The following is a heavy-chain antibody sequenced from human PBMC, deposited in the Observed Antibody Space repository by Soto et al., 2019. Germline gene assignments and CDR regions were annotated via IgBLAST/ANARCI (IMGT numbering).Heavy chain of an antibody. CDR1: GGSVSSGSYY. CDR3: ARYFPHDYGWGSYRYSFDY. D-gene: IGHD3-16*02. J-gene: IGHJ4*02. V-gene: IGHV4-61*01. CDR2: IYYSGST. Sequence: QVQLQESGPGLVKPSETLSLTCTVSGGSVSSGSYYWSWIRQPPGKGLEWIGYIYYSGSTNYNPSLKSRVTISVDTSKNQFSLKLSSVTAADTAVYYCARYFPHDYGWGSYRYSFDYWGQGTLVTVSS.